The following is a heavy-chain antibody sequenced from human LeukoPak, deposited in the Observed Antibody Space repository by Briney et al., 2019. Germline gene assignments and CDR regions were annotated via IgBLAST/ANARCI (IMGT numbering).Heavy chain of an antibody. CDR3: AREGGFYRPLDY. Sequence: MPSETLSLICGVSGGSISRTNWWTWVRQPPGKGLEWIGEVHLDGRTNYNPSLESRLTMSVDLSENHISLKLTSVPAADTAVYYCAREGGFYRPLDYSGQGTLVTVSS. CDR1: GGSISRTNW. J-gene: IGHJ4*02. V-gene: IGHV4-4*02. D-gene: IGHD3-3*01. CDR2: VHLDGRT.